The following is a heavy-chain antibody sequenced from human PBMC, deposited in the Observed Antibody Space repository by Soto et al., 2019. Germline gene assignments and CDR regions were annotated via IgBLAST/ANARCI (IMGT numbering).Heavy chain of an antibody. V-gene: IGHV1-69*13. D-gene: IGHD2-8*01. Sequence: SVKVSCKASGGTFSSYAISWVRQAPGQGLEWMGGIIPIFGTANYAQKFQGRVTITADESTSTAYMELSSLRSEDTAVYYCARYCTNGVCYRGHDFDIWGQGTMVTVSS. J-gene: IGHJ3*02. CDR3: ARYCTNGVCYRGHDFDI. CDR1: GGTFSSYA. CDR2: IIPIFGTA.